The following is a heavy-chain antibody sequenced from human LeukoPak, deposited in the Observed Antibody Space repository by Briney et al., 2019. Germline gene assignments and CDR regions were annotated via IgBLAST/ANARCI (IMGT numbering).Heavy chain of an antibody. CDR2: INHSGST. J-gene: IGHJ4*02. V-gene: IGHV4-34*01. CDR1: GGSFSGYY. CDR3: VRSHSASLLTATYYFDY. Sequence: SETLSLTCAVYGGSFSGYYWSWIRQPPGKGLEWIGEINHSGSTNYNPSLKSRVTISVDTSKNQFSLKLSSVTAADTAVYYCVRSHSASLLTATYYFDYWGQGTLVTVSS. D-gene: IGHD2-15*01.